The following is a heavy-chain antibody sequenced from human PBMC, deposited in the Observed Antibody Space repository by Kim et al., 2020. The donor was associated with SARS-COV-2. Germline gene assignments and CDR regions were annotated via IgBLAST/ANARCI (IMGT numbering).Heavy chain of an antibody. J-gene: IGHJ5*02. D-gene: IGHD6-19*01. CDR3: VRDVGCIDP. Sequence: GDTKYYADSVKGRFTISRDNAKSTLYLQMSSLRAEDTAVYYCVRDVGCIDPWGQGTMVTVSS. CDR2: GDTK. V-gene: IGHV3-66*01.